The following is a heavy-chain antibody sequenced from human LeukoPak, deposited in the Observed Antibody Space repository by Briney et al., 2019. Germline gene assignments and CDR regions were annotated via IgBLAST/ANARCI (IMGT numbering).Heavy chain of an antibody. D-gene: IGHD6-13*01. J-gene: IGHJ4*02. CDR2: ISSSSSTI. CDR3: ARIIAAAGTGY. CDR1: GFTFSSYS. Sequence: GGSLRLSCKTSGFTFSSYSMNWVRQAPGKGLEWVSYISSSSSTIYYADSVKGRFTISRDNAKNSLYLQMNSLRAEDTAVYYCARIIAAAGTGYWGQGTLVTVSS. V-gene: IGHV3-48*01.